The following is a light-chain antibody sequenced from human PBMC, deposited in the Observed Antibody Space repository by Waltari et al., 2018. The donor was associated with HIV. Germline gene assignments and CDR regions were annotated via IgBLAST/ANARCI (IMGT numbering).Light chain of an antibody. Sequence: QSALTQPASVSGSPGQSNTISCTGTSSDIRSYNYVSWYQQHPGKAPKLVIYEVSNRPSGFSNRFSGSKSGNTASLTISGLQAEDEADYYCSSYISNITWVFGGGTKVTVL. V-gene: IGLV2-14*01. CDR2: EVS. CDR1: SSDIRSYNY. J-gene: IGLJ2*01. CDR3: SSYISNITWV.